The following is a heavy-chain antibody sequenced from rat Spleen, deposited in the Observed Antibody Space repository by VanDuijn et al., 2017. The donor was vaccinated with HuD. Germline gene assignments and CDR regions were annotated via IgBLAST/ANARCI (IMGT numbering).Heavy chain of an antibody. D-gene: IGHD4-3*01. V-gene: IGHV5-20*01. CDR3: AKDRVRGTSPYYFDY. J-gene: IGHJ2*01. Sequence: EVQLVESDGGLVQPGRSLKLSCAASGFTFRDYYMAWVRQAPTKGMEWVATLSYDATAPYYRDSVKGRFTISRDNAESSLYLQMDSLRSEDTSTYYCAKDRVRGTSPYYFDYWGQGVMVTVSS. CDR1: GFTFRDYY. CDR2: LSYDATAP.